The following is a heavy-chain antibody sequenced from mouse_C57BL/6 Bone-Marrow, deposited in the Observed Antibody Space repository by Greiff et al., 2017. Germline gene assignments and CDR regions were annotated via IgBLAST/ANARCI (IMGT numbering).Heavy chain of an antibody. Sequence: QVQLKQPGAELVKPGASVKLSCKASGYTFTSYWMHWVKQRPGQGLEWIGMIHPNSGSTNYNEKFKSKATLTVDKSSSTAYMQLSSLTSEDSAVYYCARKGLNYFDYWGQGTTLTVSS. CDR3: ARKGLNYFDY. J-gene: IGHJ2*01. CDR1: GYTFTSYW. CDR2: IHPNSGST. D-gene: IGHD3-3*01. V-gene: IGHV1-64*01.